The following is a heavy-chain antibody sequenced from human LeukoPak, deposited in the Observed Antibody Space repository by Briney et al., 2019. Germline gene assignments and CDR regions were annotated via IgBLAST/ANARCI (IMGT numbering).Heavy chain of an antibody. CDR3: ARGNIAVAGTDY. CDR1: GGSISSYY. D-gene: IGHD6-19*01. V-gene: IGHV4-59*01. CDR2: IYYSGST. Sequence: PSETLSLTCTVSGGSISSYYWSWIRQPPGKGLEWIGYIYYSGSTNYNPSLKSRVTISVDTSKNQFSLKLSSVTVADTAVYYCARGNIAVAGTDYWGQGTLVTVSS. J-gene: IGHJ4*02.